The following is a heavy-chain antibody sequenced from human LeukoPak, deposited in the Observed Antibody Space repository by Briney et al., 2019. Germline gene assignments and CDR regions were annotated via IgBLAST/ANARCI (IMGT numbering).Heavy chain of an antibody. CDR2: IYTSGST. J-gene: IGHJ5*02. Sequence: SQTLSLTCTVSGGSISSGSYYWSWIRQPAGKGLEWIGRIYTSGSTNYNPSLKSRVTISVDTSKNQFSLKLSSVTAADTAVYYCARGTLAAAWYREWFDPWGQGTLVTVSS. V-gene: IGHV4-61*02. CDR1: GGSISSGSYY. D-gene: IGHD6-13*01. CDR3: ARGTLAAAWYREWFDP.